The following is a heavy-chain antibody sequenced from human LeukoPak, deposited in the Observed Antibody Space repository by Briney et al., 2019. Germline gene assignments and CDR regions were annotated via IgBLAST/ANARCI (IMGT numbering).Heavy chain of an antibody. D-gene: IGHD6-13*01. V-gene: IGHV4-61*05. CDR3: ARTRSSWYARFDP. CDR2: IYYSGST. CDR1: GGSISSSSYY. Sequence: PSETLSLTCTVSGGSISSSSYYWGWLRQPPGKRLEWIGYIYYSGSTNYNPSLKSRVTISVDTSKNQFSLKLSSVTAADTAVYYCARTRSSWYARFDPWGQGTLVTVSS. J-gene: IGHJ5*02.